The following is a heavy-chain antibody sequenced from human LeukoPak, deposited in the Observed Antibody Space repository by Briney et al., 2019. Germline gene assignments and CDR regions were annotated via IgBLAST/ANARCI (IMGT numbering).Heavy chain of an antibody. CDR2: ISVSGGRT. CDR1: GFTFRSYA. Sequence: PGGSLRLSCAASGFTFRSYAMNWVRQAPGKGLEWVSGISVSGGRTYYAESVKGRFAISRDNSKNTLYLQMNSLRVEDTAVYYCAKDLPTKCRGDCPSDYWGQGTLVTVSS. J-gene: IGHJ4*02. V-gene: IGHV3-23*01. CDR3: AKDLPTKCRGDCPSDY. D-gene: IGHD2-21*02.